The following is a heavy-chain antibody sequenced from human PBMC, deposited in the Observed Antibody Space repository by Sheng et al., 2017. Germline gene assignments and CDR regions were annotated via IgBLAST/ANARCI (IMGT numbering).Heavy chain of an antibody. Sequence: QVQLVESGGGVVQPGGSLRLSCAASGFTFSSYGMHWVRQAPGKGLEWVAFIRYDGSNKYYADSVKGRFTISRDNSKNTLYLQMNSLRAEDTAVYYCAKEPHTYYYDSSGHFDYWGQGTLVTVSS. CDR1: GFTFSSYG. V-gene: IGHV3-30*02. D-gene: IGHD3-22*01. CDR3: AKEPHTYYYDSSGHFDY. J-gene: IGHJ4*02. CDR2: IRYDGSNK.